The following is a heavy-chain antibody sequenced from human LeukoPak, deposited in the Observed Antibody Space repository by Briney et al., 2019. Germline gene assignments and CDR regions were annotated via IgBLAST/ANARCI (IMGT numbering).Heavy chain of an antibody. CDR2: ISSSGGTT. J-gene: IGHJ4*02. Sequence: GGSLRLSCAASGFTFSSYWMSWIRQAPGKGLEWVSYISSSGGTTFYADSVKGRLSISGDNAKNSLYLQMNSLRAEDTAVYYCARQGESYRCLDYWGQGTLVTVSS. V-gene: IGHV3-11*01. CDR3: ARQGESYRCLDY. CDR1: GFTFSSYW. D-gene: IGHD1-26*01.